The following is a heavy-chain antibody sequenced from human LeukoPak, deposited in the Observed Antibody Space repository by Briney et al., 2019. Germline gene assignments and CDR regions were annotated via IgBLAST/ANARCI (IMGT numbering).Heavy chain of an antibody. Sequence: GGSLRLSCAASGFTFSSYGMHWVRQAPGKGLEWVAVISYDGSNKYYADSVKGRFTISRDNSKNTLYLQMNSLRAEDTAVYYCARMGDYYDSSGYSYWGQGTLVTVSS. CDR3: ARMGDYYDSSGYSY. CDR2: ISYDGSNK. J-gene: IGHJ4*02. CDR1: GFTFSSYG. D-gene: IGHD3-22*01. V-gene: IGHV3-30*03.